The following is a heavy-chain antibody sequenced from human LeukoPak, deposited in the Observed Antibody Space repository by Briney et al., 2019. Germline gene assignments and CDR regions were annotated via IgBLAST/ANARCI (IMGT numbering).Heavy chain of an antibody. V-gene: IGHV6-1*01. CDR3: ARDAYGYSYFDW. CDR1: GDSVSSNRAT. Sequence: SQTLSLTCAISGDSVSSNRATWNWIRQSPSRGPEWLGRTYYRSKWFNDYAVSVKSRITINPDTSKNQFSLQLDSVTPEDTAVYYCARDAYGYSYFDWWGQGTLVTVSS. CDR2: TYYRSKWFN. J-gene: IGHJ4*02. D-gene: IGHD5-24*01.